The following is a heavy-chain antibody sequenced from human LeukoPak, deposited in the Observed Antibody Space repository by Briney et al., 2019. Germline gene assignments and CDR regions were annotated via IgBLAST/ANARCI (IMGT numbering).Heavy chain of an antibody. Sequence: GGSLRLSCAASGFTFSSYAMSWVRQAPGKGLEWVSAISGSGGSTYYADSVKGRFPLSGDNSKNTLYLQLNSLRAEDTAVYYCAKVVGATLWGQGTLVTVSS. CDR2: ISGSGGST. V-gene: IGHV3-23*01. J-gene: IGHJ4*02. CDR3: AKVVGATL. CDR1: GFTFSSYA. D-gene: IGHD1-26*01.